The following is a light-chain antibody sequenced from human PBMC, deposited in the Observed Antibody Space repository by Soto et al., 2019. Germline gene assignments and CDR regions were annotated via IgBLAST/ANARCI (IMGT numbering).Light chain of an antibody. CDR2: RAS. Sequence: DIQMTQSPSTVSASLGVKVIITCRASQSINTWLAWFQQKPGKAPKVLIYRASNLEIGVPSRFSGSGSGTEFTLTISSLQPDDFATYYCQHYYGYSWTFGQGTKVDIK. V-gene: IGKV1-5*03. J-gene: IGKJ1*01. CDR1: QSINTW. CDR3: QHYYGYSWT.